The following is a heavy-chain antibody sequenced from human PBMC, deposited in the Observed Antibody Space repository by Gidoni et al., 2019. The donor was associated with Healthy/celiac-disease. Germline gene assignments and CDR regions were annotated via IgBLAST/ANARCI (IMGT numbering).Heavy chain of an antibody. Sequence: QVQLQESGPGLVKPSETLSLTCTVSGGSISSYYWSWIRQPPGKGLEWIGYIYYSGSTNYNPSLKSRVTISVDTSKNQFSLKLSSVTAADTAVYYCARVYGDYEVEDYWGQGTLVTVSS. V-gene: IGHV4-59*01. J-gene: IGHJ4*02. CDR3: ARVYGDYEVEDY. CDR2: IYYSGST. CDR1: GGSISSYY. D-gene: IGHD4-17*01.